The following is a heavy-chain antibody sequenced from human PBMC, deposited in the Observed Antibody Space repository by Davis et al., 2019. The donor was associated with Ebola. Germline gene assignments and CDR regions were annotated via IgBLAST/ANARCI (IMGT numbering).Heavy chain of an antibody. D-gene: IGHD3-10*01. CDR2: INAGNGNT. CDR1: GYTFTSYA. V-gene: IGHV1-3*01. J-gene: IGHJ4*02. CDR3: ARDRGGDYSFDY. Sequence: ASVKVSCKASGYTFTSYAMHWVRQAPGQRLEWMGWINAGNGNTKYSQKFQGRVTITRDTSASPAYMELSSLRSEDTSVYYCARDRGGDYSFDYWGQGTLVTVSS.